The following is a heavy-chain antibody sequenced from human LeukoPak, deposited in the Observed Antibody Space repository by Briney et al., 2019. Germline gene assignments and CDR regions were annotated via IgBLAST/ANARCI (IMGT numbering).Heavy chain of an antibody. CDR2: IWYDGSNK. V-gene: IGHV3-33*01. CDR1: GFTFSSYG. CDR3: ARAVISSSWVAFDI. J-gene: IGHJ3*02. D-gene: IGHD6-13*01. Sequence: PGGSLRLSCAASGFTFSSYGMHWVRQAPGKGLEWVAVIWYDGSNKYYADSVKGRFTISRDNAKNSLYLQMNSLRAEDTAVYYCARAVISSSWVAFDIWGQGTMVTVSS.